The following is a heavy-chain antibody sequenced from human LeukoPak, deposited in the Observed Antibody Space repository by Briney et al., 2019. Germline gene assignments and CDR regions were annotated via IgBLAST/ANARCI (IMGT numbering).Heavy chain of an antibody. V-gene: IGHV3-23*01. J-gene: IGHJ4*02. D-gene: IGHD6-19*01. CDR3: AKAGVAGTSRYFDC. CDR2: ISGSGTNT. Sequence: GGSLRLSCAASGFTFSSYAMSWVRQSPGKGLEWVSTISGSGTNTYYADSVKGRFTTSRDNSKNTLYLQMNSLRAEDTAVYFCAKAGVAGTSRYFDCWGQGTLVTVSS. CDR1: GFTFSSYA.